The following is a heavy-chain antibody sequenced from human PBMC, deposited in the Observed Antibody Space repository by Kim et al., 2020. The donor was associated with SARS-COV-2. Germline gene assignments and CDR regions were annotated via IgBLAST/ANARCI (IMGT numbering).Heavy chain of an antibody. V-gene: IGHV4-34*01. Sequence: SETLSLTCAVYGGSFSGYYWSWIRQPPGKGLEWIGEINHSGSTNYNPSLKSRVTISVDTSKNQFSLKLSSVTAADTAVYYCARGHDYTWKDYYYGMDVWGQGTTVTVSS. D-gene: IGHD3-16*01. CDR2: INHSGST. J-gene: IGHJ6*02. CDR3: ARGHDYTWKDYYYGMDV. CDR1: GGSFSGYY.